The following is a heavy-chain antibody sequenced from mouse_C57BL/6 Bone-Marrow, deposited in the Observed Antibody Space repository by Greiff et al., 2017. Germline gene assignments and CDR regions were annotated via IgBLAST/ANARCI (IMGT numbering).Heavy chain of an antibody. CDR3: ASSSLYYYAMDY. CDR1: GYTFTSYW. D-gene: IGHD1-1*01. V-gene: IGHV1-50*01. Sequence: QVQLQQPGAELVKPGASVKLSCKASGYTFTSYWMQWVKQRPGQGLEWIGEIDPSDSYTNYNQKFKGKATLTVDTSSSTAYMQLSSLTSEDSAVYYGASSSLYYYAMDYWGQGTTLTVSS. J-gene: IGHJ4*01. CDR2: IDPSDSYT.